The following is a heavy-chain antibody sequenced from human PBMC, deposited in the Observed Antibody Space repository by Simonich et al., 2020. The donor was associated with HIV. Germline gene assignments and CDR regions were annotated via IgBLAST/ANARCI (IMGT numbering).Heavy chain of an antibody. Sequence: EVQLVESGGGLVKPGGSLRLSCAASGFTFSSYSMNWVRQAPGKWLECVSSISRISIYIYYADSVKCRFTISRDNAKNSLYLQMNSLRAEDTAVYYCARDCRIIGTDYYYYYYMDVWGKGTTVTVSS. CDR1: GFTFSSYS. D-gene: IGHD1-20*01. V-gene: IGHV3-21*01. J-gene: IGHJ6*03. CDR2: ISRISIYI. CDR3: ARDCRIIGTDYYYYYYMDV.